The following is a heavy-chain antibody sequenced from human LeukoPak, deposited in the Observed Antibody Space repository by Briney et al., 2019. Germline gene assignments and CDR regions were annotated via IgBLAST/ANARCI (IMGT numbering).Heavy chain of an antibody. D-gene: IGHD1-1*01. V-gene: IGHV3-20*04. CDR1: GFTLDGYG. CDR3: ARDGYSDRSLDY. CDR2: INWNGGST. Sequence: GGSLRLSCAASGFTLDGYGMSWVRKAPGKGLEWVAGINWNGGSTGYPDPVKGRFTISRDNAQNSLYLQMNSLRAEDTALYYCARDGYSDRSLDYWGQGTLVTVSS. J-gene: IGHJ4*02.